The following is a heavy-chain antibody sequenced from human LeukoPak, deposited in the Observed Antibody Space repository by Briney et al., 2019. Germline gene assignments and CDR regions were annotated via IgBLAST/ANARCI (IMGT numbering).Heavy chain of an antibody. CDR2: IGTAGDT. V-gene: IGHV3-13*01. J-gene: IGHJ4*02. CDR1: GFTFSSHD. Sequence: PGGSLRLSCAASGFTFSSHDMHWDRQATGKGLEWVSTIGTAGDTYYPGSVKGRFTISRENAKNFLYLQMNILKAGDTAVYYCARGGPGYYLDYWGQGTLVTVSP. CDR3: ARGGPGYYLDY.